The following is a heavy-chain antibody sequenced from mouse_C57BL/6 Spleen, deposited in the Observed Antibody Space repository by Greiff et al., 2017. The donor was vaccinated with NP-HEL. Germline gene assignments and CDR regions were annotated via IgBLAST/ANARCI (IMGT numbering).Heavy chain of an antibody. D-gene: IGHD2-3*01. J-gene: IGHJ2*01. CDR2: IDPNSGGT. CDR1: GYTFTSYW. V-gene: IGHV1-72*01. Sequence: QVQLKQPGAELVKPGASVKLSCKASGYTFTSYWMHWVKQRPGRGLEWIGRIDPNSGGTKYNEKFKSKATLTVDKPSSTAYMQLSSLTSEDSAVYYCAKHDGYYPSRFDYWGQGTTLTVSS. CDR3: AKHDGYYPSRFDY.